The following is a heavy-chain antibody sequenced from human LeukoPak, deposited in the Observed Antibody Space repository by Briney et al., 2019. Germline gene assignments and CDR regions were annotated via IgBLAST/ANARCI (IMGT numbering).Heavy chain of an antibody. V-gene: IGHV1-2*02. CDR3: ARVRWGIAVAATGYYFDY. Sequence: GASVKVSSKASGYTFTGYYMHWVRQAPGQGLEWMGWINPNSGGTNYAQKFQGRVTMTRDTSISTAYMELSRLRSDDTAVYYCARVRWGIAVAATGYYFDYWGQGTLVTVSS. CDR1: GYTFTGYY. CDR2: INPNSGGT. J-gene: IGHJ4*02. D-gene: IGHD6-19*01.